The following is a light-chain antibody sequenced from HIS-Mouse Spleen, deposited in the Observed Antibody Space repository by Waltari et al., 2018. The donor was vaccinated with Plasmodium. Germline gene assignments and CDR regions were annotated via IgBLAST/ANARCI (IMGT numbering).Light chain of an antibody. V-gene: IGLV3-25*03. CDR2: KDI. CDR3: QSADSSGTYVV. J-gene: IGLJ2*01. CDR1: ALPKQY. Sequence: SYELTQPPSVSVSPGQTARITCSGDALPKQYAYWSQQKLGQAPVLGIYKDIERPSGIPERFSGASSGTTVTLTISGVQAEDEADYYCQSADSSGTYVVFGGGTKLTVL.